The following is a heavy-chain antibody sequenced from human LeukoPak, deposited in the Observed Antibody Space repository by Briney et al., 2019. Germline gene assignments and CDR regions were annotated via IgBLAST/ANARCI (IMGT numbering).Heavy chain of an antibody. CDR1: GYTFTSYD. CDR2: MNPNSGNT. V-gene: IGHV1-8*03. J-gene: IGHJ3*02. Sequence: ASVKVSCKASGYTFTSYDINWVRRATGQGLEWMGWMNPNSGNTGYAQKFQDRVTITRNTSISTAYMELSSLRSEDTAVYYCARLRGDAFDIWGQGTMVTVSS. D-gene: IGHD1-26*01. CDR3: ARLRGDAFDI.